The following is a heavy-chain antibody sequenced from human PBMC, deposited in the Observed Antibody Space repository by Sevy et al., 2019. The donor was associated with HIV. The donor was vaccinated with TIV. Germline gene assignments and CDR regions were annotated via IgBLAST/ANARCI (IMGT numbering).Heavy chain of an antibody. CDR2: IYSAGST. CDR3: ARVNCSGGSCYCYYGMDV. V-gene: IGHV3-53*01. J-gene: IGHJ6*02. Sequence: GGSLRLSCAASGFTVSSNYMSWVRQAPGKGLEWVSVIYSAGSTYYADSVKGRFTISRDNSKNTLYLQMNSLRAEDTAVYYCARVNCSGGSCYCYYGMDVWGQGTTVTVSS. CDR1: GFTVSSNY. D-gene: IGHD2-15*01.